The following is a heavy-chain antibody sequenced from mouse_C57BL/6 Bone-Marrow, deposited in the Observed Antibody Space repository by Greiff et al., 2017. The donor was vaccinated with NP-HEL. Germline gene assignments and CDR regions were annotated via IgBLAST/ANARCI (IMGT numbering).Heavy chain of an antibody. CDR1: GYTFTSYD. V-gene: IGHV1-85*01. CDR2: IYPRDGST. CDR3: ARDYYYGSSYVGFAY. J-gene: IGHJ3*01. Sequence: QVQLQQSGPELVKPGASVKLSCKASGYTFTSYDINWVKQRPGQGLEWIGWIYPRDGSTKYNETFKGKATLSVDTSSSTAYMELHSLTAEDSAVYFCARDYYYGSSYVGFAYWGQGTLVTVAA. D-gene: IGHD1-1*01.